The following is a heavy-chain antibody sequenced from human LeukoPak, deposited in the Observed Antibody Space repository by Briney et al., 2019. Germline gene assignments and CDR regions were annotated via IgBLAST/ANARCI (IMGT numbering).Heavy chain of an antibody. V-gene: IGHV1-18*04. D-gene: IGHD2-21*01. J-gene: IGHJ5*02. Sequence: ASVKVSCKASGYTFTGYYMHWVRQAPGQGLEWMGWISAYNGNTNYAQKLQGRVTMTTDTSTSTAYMELRSLRSDDTAVYYCARTPRGIWFDPWGQGTLVTVSS. CDR3: ARTPRGIWFDP. CDR2: ISAYNGNT. CDR1: GYTFTGYY.